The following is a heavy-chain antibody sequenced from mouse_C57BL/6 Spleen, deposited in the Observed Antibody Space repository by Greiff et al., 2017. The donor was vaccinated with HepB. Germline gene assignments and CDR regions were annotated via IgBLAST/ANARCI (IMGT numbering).Heavy chain of an antibody. CDR3: ARSGSWDVFVY. CDR2: IYPGDGDT. J-gene: IGHJ2*01. Sequence: VQLQESGAELVKPGASVKISCKASGYAFSSYWMNWVKQRPGKGLEWIGQIYPGDGDTNYNGKFKGKATLTADKSSSTAYMQLSSLTSEDSAVYICARSGSWDVFVYWGQGTTLTVSS. D-gene: IGHD4-1*01. V-gene: IGHV1-80*01. CDR1: GYAFSSYW.